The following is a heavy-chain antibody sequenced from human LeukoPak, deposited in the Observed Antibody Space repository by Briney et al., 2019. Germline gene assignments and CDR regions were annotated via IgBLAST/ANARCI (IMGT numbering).Heavy chain of an antibody. CDR2: ISSSGSTI. J-gene: IGHJ4*02. D-gene: IGHD5/OR15-5a*01. CDR1: GFTFSSYE. V-gene: IGHV3-48*03. Sequence: GGSLRLSCAASGFTFSSYEMNWVRQAPGKGRECVSYISSSGSTIYYADSVKGRFTISRDNAKNSLYLKMNSLRAEDTAVYYCARVSRTGDFDYWGQGTLVTVSS. CDR3: ARVSRTGDFDY.